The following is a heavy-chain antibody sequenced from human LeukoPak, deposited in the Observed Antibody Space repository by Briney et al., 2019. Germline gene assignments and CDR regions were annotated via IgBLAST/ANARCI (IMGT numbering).Heavy chain of an antibody. V-gene: IGHV1-18*01. CDR2: ISAYNGNT. J-gene: IGHJ3*02. Sequence: ASVKLSCKASGYTFTSYGISWVRQAPGQGLEWMGWISAYNGNTNYAQKLQGRVTMTTDTSTSTAYMELRSLRSDDTAVYYCARARLGRSAFDIWGQGTMVTVSS. CDR1: GYTFTSYG. D-gene: IGHD6-19*01. CDR3: ARARLGRSAFDI.